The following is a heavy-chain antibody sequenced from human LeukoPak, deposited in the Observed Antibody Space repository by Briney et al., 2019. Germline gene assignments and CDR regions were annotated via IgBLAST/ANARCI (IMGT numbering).Heavy chain of an antibody. V-gene: IGHV4-4*02. Sequence: SETLSLTCGVSGGSITTTNFWSWVRQPPGGGLEWIGEISLRGRTQYNPSLKSRVNISMDESKNHLYLSLASVTAADTAVYYCSRESGPYCPFGHWGQGTLVAVTS. D-gene: IGHD1-26*01. CDR1: GGSITTTNF. J-gene: IGHJ5*02. CDR3: SRESGPYCPFGH. CDR2: ISLRGRT.